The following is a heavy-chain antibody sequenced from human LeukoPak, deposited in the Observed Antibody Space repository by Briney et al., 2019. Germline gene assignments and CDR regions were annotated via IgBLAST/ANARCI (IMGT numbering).Heavy chain of an antibody. CDR1: GYSFTSYW. J-gene: IGHJ4*02. V-gene: IGHV5-51*01. Sequence: GESLKISCKGSGYSFTSYWIGWVRQMPGKGLEWMGIIYPGDSDTRYSPSFQGQVTISADKSISTAYLQWSSLKASDTAMYYCARFPSFDILTGYHFGYWGQGTLVTVSS. CDR2: IYPGDSDT. CDR3: ARFPSFDILTGYHFGY. D-gene: IGHD3-9*01.